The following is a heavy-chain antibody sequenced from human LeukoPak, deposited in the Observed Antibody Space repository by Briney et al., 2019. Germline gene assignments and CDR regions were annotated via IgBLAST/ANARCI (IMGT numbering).Heavy chain of an antibody. Sequence: PGGSLRLSCAASGFTFSTYEMNWVRQAPGKGLEWVSYITTSGNSIYYADSVKGRFTISRDNTKNSLYLQMNSLRAEDPAVYYCARGGSVSYYFDYWGQGTLVTVSS. J-gene: IGHJ4*02. V-gene: IGHV3-48*03. CDR3: ARGGSVSYYFDY. CDR1: GFTFSTYE. D-gene: IGHD1-26*01. CDR2: ITTSGNSI.